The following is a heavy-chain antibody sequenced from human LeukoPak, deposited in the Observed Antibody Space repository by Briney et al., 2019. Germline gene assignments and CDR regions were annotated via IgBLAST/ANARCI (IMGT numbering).Heavy chain of an antibody. D-gene: IGHD3-22*01. CDR2: ISAYNGNT. J-gene: IGHJ3*02. CDR1: GYTFTSYG. V-gene: IGHV1-18*01. Sequence: GASVKVSCKASGYTFTSYGISWVRQAPGQGLEWMAWISAYNGNTNYAQKLQGRVTMTTDTSTSTAYMELRSLRSDDTAVYYCARDLVELDSSGYHLDAFDIWGQGTMVTVSS. CDR3: ARDLVELDSSGYHLDAFDI.